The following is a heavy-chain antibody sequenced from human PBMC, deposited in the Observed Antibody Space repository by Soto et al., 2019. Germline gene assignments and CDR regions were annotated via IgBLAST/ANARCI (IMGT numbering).Heavy chain of an antibody. J-gene: IGHJ5*02. Sequence: LRLSCAASGFTFSNYWMTWVRQAPGKGLEWVGSIKLDGSERYYVDYVKGRFTISRDNARNSLYLQMNSLRAEDTAVYYCARRSVIYNWFDPWGQGTLVTVSS. D-gene: IGHD3-16*02. CDR3: ARRSVIYNWFDP. V-gene: IGHV3-7*01. CDR1: GFTFSNYW. CDR2: IKLDGSER.